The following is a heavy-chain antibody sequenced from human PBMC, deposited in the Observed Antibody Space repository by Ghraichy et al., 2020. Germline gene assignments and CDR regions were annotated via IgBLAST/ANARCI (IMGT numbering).Heavy chain of an antibody. J-gene: IGHJ5*02. Sequence: GGSLRLSCAASGFTFSSYAMSWVRQAPGKGLEWVSAISGSGGSTYYADSVKGRFTISRDNSKNTLYLQMNSLRAEDTAVYYCAKSWHDFWSGYPCWFDPWGQGTLVTVSS. V-gene: IGHV3-23*01. CDR2: ISGSGGST. D-gene: IGHD3-3*01. CDR3: AKSWHDFWSGYPCWFDP. CDR1: GFTFSSYA.